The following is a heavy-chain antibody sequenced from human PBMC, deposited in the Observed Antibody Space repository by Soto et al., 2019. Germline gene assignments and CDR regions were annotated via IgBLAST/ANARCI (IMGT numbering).Heavy chain of an antibody. CDR3: ARDNYDGFRYSHGQYFDY. Sequence: ASVKVSCKASGYTFTSYGISWVRQAPGQGLEWMGWISAYNGNTNYAQKLQGRVTMTTDTSTSTAYMELRSLRSDDTAVYYCARDNYDGFRYSHGQYFDYWGQGTLVTVSS. D-gene: IGHD5-18*01. CDR1: GYTFTSYG. J-gene: IGHJ4*02. CDR2: ISAYNGNT. V-gene: IGHV1-18*01.